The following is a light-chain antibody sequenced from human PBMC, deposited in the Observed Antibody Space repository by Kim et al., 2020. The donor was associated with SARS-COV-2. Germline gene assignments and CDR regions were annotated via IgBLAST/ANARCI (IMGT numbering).Light chain of an antibody. CDR2: GKY. CDR1: SLRNYY. Sequence: RLACQGDSLRNYYATWYQQRPGQAPVLVLYGKYNRPSGIPDRFSGSASGNTASLTITGAQAEDEADYYCNSRDSSGDHVVFGGGTQLTVL. V-gene: IGLV3-19*01. CDR3: NSRDSSGDHVV. J-gene: IGLJ3*02.